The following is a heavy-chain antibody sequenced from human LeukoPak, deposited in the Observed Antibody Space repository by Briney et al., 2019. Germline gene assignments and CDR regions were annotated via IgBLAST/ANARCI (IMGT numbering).Heavy chain of an antibody. Sequence: ASVKVSCKASGYTFTSYAMHWVRQAPGQRLEWMGWINAGNGNTKYSQKFQGRVTMTEDTSTDTAYMELSSLRSEDTAVYYCATLPYVDTAMVTRTDFDYWGQGTLVTVSS. V-gene: IGHV1-3*01. J-gene: IGHJ4*02. D-gene: IGHD5-18*01. CDR3: ATLPYVDTAMVTRTDFDY. CDR1: GYTFTSYA. CDR2: INAGNGNT.